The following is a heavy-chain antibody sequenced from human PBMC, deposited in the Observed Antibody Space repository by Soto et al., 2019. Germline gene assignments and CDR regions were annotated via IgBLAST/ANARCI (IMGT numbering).Heavy chain of an antibody. CDR3: AKDPGIQDRPFQY. D-gene: IGHD6-13*01. J-gene: IGHJ4*02. CDR2: MFHGATT. V-gene: IGHV4-38-2*02. CDR1: CYSISSGYY. Sequence: SETLSLTCAVSCYSISSGYYWGWILQPPGQGLEWIGSMFHGATTYYSPSLKSRVTISVDTSRNQLSLRLTSVTAADTAVYYCAKDPGIQDRPFQYLGQGTLVNVSS.